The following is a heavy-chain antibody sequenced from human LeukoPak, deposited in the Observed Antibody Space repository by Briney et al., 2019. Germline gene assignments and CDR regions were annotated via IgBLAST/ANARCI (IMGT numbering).Heavy chain of an antibody. V-gene: IGHV4-39*02. J-gene: IGHJ4*02. CDR3: AIFHPFYHFAT. CDR1: GGSISSSTNY. Sequence: SETLSLTCTVSGGSISSSTNYWAWIRQPPGKGLDWIGNMYYGGSTYYNPSLKSRVTISVDTSKNHFSLRLNSVTAADTAVYYCAIFHPFYHFATWGQGTLVTVSS. CDR2: MYYGGST.